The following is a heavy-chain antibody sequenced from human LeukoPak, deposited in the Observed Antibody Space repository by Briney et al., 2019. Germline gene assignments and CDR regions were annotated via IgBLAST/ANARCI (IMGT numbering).Heavy chain of an antibody. D-gene: IGHD6-13*01. J-gene: IGHJ6*03. V-gene: IGHV4-39*07. CDR1: GGSISSSRYY. Sequence: PSETLSLTCTVSGGSISSSRYYGGWIRQPPGKGLEWIGSLYYSGNTYYNPSLKSRVTISVDTSKNQFSLKLSSVTAADTAVYYCASIAAAGTDTNGGYYYYMDVWGKGTTVTVSS. CDR3: ASIAAAGTDTNGGYYYYMDV. CDR2: LYYSGNT.